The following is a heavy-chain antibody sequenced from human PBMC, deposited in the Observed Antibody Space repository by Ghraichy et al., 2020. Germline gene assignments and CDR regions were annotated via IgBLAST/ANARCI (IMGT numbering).Heavy chain of an antibody. CDR3: ARDGEAGAFDI. V-gene: IGHV3-21*01. CDR1: GFTFSSYS. D-gene: IGHD3-10*01. Sequence: LSLTCAASGFTFSSYSMNWVRQAPGKGLEWVSSISSSSSYIYYADSVKGRFTISRDNAKNSLYLQMNSLRAEDTAVYYCARDGEAGAFDIWGQGTMVTVSS. CDR2: ISSSSSYI. J-gene: IGHJ3*02.